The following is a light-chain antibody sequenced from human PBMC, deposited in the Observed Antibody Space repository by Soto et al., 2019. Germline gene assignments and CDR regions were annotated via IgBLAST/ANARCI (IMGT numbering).Light chain of an antibody. Sequence: EIVLTQSPGTLSLSPGERATLSCRASQSVSSSYLAWYQQKPGQAPRLLIYGASSRATGIPDRFSGSGSGTDFTLTISRREPEDFAVYYCQQYGSSPTWTVGQGTKVEIK. V-gene: IGKV3-20*01. CDR3: QQYGSSPTWT. CDR1: QSVSSSY. CDR2: GAS. J-gene: IGKJ1*01.